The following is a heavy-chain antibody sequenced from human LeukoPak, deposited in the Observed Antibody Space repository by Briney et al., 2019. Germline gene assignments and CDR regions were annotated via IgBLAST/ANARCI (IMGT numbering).Heavy chain of an antibody. Sequence: ASVKVSCKAFGYTFTSYYMHWVRQAPGQGLEWMGIINPSGGSTSYAQKFQGRVTMTRDTSTSTVYMELSSLRSEDTAVYYCAREGRGGTIFGVVLNWFDPWGQGTLVTVSS. D-gene: IGHD3-3*01. CDR2: INPSGGST. CDR1: GYTFTSYY. V-gene: IGHV1-46*03. J-gene: IGHJ5*02. CDR3: AREGRGGTIFGVVLNWFDP.